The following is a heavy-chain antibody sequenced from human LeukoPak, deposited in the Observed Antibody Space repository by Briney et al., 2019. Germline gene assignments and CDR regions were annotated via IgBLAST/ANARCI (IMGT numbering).Heavy chain of an antibody. CDR1: GGSISSSSYY. Sequence: PSETLSLTCTVSGGSISSSSYYWGWIRQPPGKGLEWIGSIYYSGSTYYNPSLKSRVTISVDTSKNQFSLKLSSVTAADTAVYYCARVGAARSRYYMDVWGKGTTVTVSS. CDR3: ARVGAARSRYYMDV. D-gene: IGHD6-6*01. J-gene: IGHJ6*03. V-gene: IGHV4-39*07. CDR2: IYYSGST.